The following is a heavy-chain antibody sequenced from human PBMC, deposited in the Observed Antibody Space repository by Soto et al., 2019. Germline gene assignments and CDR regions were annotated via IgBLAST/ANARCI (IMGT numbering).Heavy chain of an antibody. D-gene: IGHD3-10*01. Sequence: ASVKVSCKASGYTFTGYYMHWVRQAPGQGLEWMGWINPNSGGTNYAQKFQGRVTMTRDTSISTAYMELGRLRSDDTAVYYCARDGGVRGVGTCWGQGTLVTVSS. J-gene: IGHJ4*02. V-gene: IGHV1-2*02. CDR3: ARDGGVRGVGTC. CDR2: INPNSGGT. CDR1: GYTFTGYY.